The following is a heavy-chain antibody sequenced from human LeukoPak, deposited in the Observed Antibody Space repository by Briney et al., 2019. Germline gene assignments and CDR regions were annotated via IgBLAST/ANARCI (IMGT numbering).Heavy chain of an antibody. D-gene: IGHD3-10*01. Sequence: PGGSLRLSCAASGFTFSSYGMHWVRQATGKGLEWVSAIGTAGDTYYPGSVKGRFTISRENAKNSLYLQMNSLRAEDTAVYYCANYYDSGPQGEYWGQGILVTVSS. J-gene: IGHJ4*02. CDR2: IGTAGDT. CDR3: ANYYDSGPQGEY. CDR1: GFTFSSYG. V-gene: IGHV3-13*01.